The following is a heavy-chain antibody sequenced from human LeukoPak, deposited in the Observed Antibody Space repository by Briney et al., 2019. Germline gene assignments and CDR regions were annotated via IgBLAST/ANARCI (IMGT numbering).Heavy chain of an antibody. J-gene: IGHJ4*02. Sequence: GGSLRLSCVSSGFNFGDHWMNWVRQAPGKGLEWVSFISRSSSYIYYADSVKGRFTISRDNAKNSLYLQMNSLRAEDTAVYYCARDDDGATGIDYWGQGTLVTVSS. V-gene: IGHV3-21*01. CDR1: GFNFGDHW. CDR3: ARDDDGATGIDY. D-gene: IGHD3-10*01. CDR2: ISRSSSYI.